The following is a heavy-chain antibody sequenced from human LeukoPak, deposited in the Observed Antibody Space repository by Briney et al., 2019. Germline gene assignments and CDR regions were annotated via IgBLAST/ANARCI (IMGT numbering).Heavy chain of an antibody. V-gene: IGHV3-23*01. J-gene: IGHJ4*02. Sequence: GGSLRLSCAASGLTFSSYAMSWVRQAPGKGLEWVAAISGSGGSTYYADSVKGRFTISRDNSKNPLYLQMNSLRAEDTSIYFDAKALEQETVIVLASWGQETLVTV. D-gene: IGHD2/OR15-2a*01. CDR1: GLTFSSYA. CDR3: AKALEQETVIVLAS. CDR2: ISGSGGST.